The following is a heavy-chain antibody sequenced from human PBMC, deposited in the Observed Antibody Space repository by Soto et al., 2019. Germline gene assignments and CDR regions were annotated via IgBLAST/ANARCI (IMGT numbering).Heavy chain of an antibody. CDR3: AKGGEGFAEFRP. V-gene: IGHV3-23*01. CDR2: ISGSGGST. J-gene: IGHJ4*02. CDR1: GFTVSGDA. Sequence: GGSLRLSCAAAGFTVSGDAMSWVRQAPGKGLEWVSAISGSGGSTYYADSVKGRFTISRDNSKNTLYLQMNSLRAEDTAVYYCAKGGEGFAEFRPWGQGTLVPV. D-gene: IGHD3-10*01.